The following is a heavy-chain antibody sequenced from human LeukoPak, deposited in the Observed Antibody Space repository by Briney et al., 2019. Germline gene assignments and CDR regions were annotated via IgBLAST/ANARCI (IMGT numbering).Heavy chain of an antibody. J-gene: IGHJ4*02. CDR3: ARDASRRVGATIPGFDY. Sequence: GGSLRLSCAPSGFTFTSYEMNWVRQAPGKGLEWDSYISSSGITIYYADSVKSRFTISRDNAKNPLYLQMNSLRAEDTAVYYCARDASRRVGATIPGFDYWGQGTLVTVSS. D-gene: IGHD1-26*01. CDR1: GFTFTSYE. CDR2: ISSSGITI. V-gene: IGHV3-48*03.